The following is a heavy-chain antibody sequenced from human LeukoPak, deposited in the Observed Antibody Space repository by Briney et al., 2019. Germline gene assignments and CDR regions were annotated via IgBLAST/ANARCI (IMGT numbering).Heavy chain of an antibody. V-gene: IGHV1-46*01. J-gene: IGHJ2*01. CDR2: INPSGSST. CDR3: AKDSADWSGYSDYQSYWYFDL. D-gene: IGHD4-11*01. Sequence: VASVKVSCKASGYTFTSYYMHWVRQAPGQGLEWMGLINPSGSSTLYAQKFQGRVTMTRDMSTTTDYMELSSLRADDTAVYYCAKDSADWSGYSDYQSYWYFDLWGRGTLVTVSS. CDR1: GYTFTSYY.